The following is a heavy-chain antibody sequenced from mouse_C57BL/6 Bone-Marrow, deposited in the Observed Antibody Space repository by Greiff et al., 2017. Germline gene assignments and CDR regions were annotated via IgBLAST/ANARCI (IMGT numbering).Heavy chain of an antibody. CDR3: ARKGLYSNYVYFDY. D-gene: IGHD2-5*01. Sequence: VQLQQPGAELVKPGASVKLSCKASGYTFTSYWMHWVKQRPGQGLEWIGMIHPNSGSTNYNEKFKSKATLTVDKSSSTAYMQLSSLTSEDSAVYDWARKGLYSNYVYFDYWGQGTTLTVSS. V-gene: IGHV1-64*01. CDR1: GYTFTSYW. CDR2: IHPNSGST. J-gene: IGHJ2*01.